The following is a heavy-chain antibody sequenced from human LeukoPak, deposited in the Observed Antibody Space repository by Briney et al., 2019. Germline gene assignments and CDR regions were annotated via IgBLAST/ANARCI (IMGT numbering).Heavy chain of an antibody. CDR2: INPNSGGT. Sequence: ASVKVSCKVSGYTFTGYYMHWVRQAPGQGLEWMGRINPNSGGTNYAQKFQGRVTMTRDTSISTAYMELSRLRSDDTAVYYCARALPPYDYVWGSYRLENNWFDPWGQGTLVTVSS. D-gene: IGHD3-16*02. V-gene: IGHV1-2*06. J-gene: IGHJ5*02. CDR1: GYTFTGYY. CDR3: ARALPPYDYVWGSYRLENNWFDP.